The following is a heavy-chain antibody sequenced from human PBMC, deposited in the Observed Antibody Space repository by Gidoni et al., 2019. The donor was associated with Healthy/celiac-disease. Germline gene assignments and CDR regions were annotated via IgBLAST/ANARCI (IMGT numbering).Heavy chain of an antibody. Sequence: EVQVVESGGGSVQPGRSLRLCCAAYGVTFEDYGMDWVRQAPGKGLGWVSGISWYSGSIVYADSVKGRFTISRDNAKSFLYLQMNSLRTEDTALYYCAKGQFRYYYLMDVWGQGTTVTVSS. CDR1: GVTFEDYG. J-gene: IGHJ6*02. CDR2: ISWYSGSI. V-gene: IGHV3-9*01. CDR3: AKGQFRYYYLMDV.